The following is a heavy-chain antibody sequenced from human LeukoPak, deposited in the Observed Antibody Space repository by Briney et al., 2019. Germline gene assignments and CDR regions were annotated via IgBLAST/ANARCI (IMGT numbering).Heavy chain of an antibody. V-gene: IGHV3-30*18. CDR2: ISYDGSNK. Sequence: GGSLRLSCAASAFIFSSHGMHWVRQAPGKGLEWVAIISYDGSNKYYADSVKGRFTISRDNSKNTLYLQMNSLRAEDTAMYYCAKDQGPITIFGVVIGGMDVWGQGTTVTVSS. CDR1: AFIFSSHG. CDR3: AKDQGPITIFGVVIGGMDV. J-gene: IGHJ6*02. D-gene: IGHD3-3*01.